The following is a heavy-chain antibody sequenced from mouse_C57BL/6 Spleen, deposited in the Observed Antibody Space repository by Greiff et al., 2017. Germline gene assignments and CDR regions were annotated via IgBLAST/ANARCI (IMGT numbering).Heavy chain of an antibody. CDR3: ARARNYYYDGDGMDY. CDR2: IDPADGNT. J-gene: IGHJ4*01. V-gene: IGHV14-3*01. Sequence: EVQLQQSVAELVRPGDSVKLSCTASGFTFTNSYMHWVKQTPEQGLEWIGRIDPADGNTKYAPKFTGKDTITADTSSHTAYLQLSSLTSENTAIYYCARARNYYYDGDGMDYWGQGTSVTVSS. CDR1: GFTFTNSY. D-gene: IGHD2-4*01.